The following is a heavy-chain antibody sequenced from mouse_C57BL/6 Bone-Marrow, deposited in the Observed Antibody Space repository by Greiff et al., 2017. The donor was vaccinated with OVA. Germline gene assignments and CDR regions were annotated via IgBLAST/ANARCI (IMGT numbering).Heavy chain of an antibody. V-gene: IGHV1-9*01. CDR3: ARSYGNCVRYFDV. D-gene: IGHD2-1*01. J-gene: IGHJ1*03. CDR2: IFPGSGST. CDR1: GYTFTGYW. Sequence: QVQLQQSGAELMKPGASVKLSCKASGYTFTGYWLEWVKQRPGHGLEWIGEIFPGSGSTNYNEKFKGTATFTADTSSNTASMQISSLTTEDSAIYYGARSYGNCVRYFDVWGTGTTVTVSS.